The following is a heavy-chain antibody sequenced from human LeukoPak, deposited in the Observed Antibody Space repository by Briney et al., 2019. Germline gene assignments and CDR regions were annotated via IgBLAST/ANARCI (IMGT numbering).Heavy chain of an antibody. CDR1: GYTFDDYA. D-gene: IGHD2-8*01. Sequence: GGSLRLSCAASGYTFDDYAMHWVRQAPGKGLEWVSGISWNSGSIGYADSVKGRFTISRDNAKNSLYLQMNSLRAEDTALYYCAKDLGYCTNGVCYAFDYWGQGTLVTVSS. CDR3: AKDLGYCTNGVCYAFDY. J-gene: IGHJ4*02. V-gene: IGHV3-9*01. CDR2: ISWNSGSI.